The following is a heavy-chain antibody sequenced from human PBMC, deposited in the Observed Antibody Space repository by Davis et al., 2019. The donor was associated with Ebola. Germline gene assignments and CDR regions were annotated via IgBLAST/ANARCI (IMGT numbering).Heavy chain of an antibody. CDR2: INSDGSST. Sequence: GESLKISCAASGFTFSSYWMHWVRQAPGKGLVWVSRINSDGSSTSYADSVKGRFTISRDNSKNTLYLQMNSLRAEDTAVYYCARDGTPPDGEVWPTLDWGQGTLVTVSS. V-gene: IGHV3-74*01. CDR3: ARDGTPPDGEVWPTLD. CDR1: GFTFSSYW. J-gene: IGHJ4*02. D-gene: IGHD2/OR15-2a*01.